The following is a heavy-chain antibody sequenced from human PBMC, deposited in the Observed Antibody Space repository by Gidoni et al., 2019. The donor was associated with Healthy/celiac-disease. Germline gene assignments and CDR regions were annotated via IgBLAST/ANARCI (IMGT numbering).Heavy chain of an antibody. CDR2: IYYSGST. D-gene: IGHD3-3*01. CDR1: GGSISSSSYY. J-gene: IGHJ6*02. CDR3: ARRDYDFWSGYPDV. V-gene: IGHV4-39*01. Sequence: QLQLQESGPGLVKPSETLSLTCTVSGGSISSSSYYWGWIRQPPGKGLEWIGSIYYSGSTYYNPSLKSRVTISVDTSKNQFSLKLSSVTAADTAVYYCARRDYDFWSGYPDVWGQGTTVTVSS.